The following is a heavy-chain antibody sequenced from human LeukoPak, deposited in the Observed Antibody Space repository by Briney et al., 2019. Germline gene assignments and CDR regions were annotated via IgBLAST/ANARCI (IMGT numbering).Heavy chain of an antibody. CDR2: IYYSGST. Sequence: SETLSLTCTVSGGPISSYYWSWIRQPPGKGLEWIGYIYYSGSTNYNPSLKSRVTVSVDTSKNQFSLKLSSVTAADTAVYYCARLLGFWSGYYQYYGMDVWGQGTTVTVSS. V-gene: IGHV4-59*01. D-gene: IGHD3-3*01. CDR1: GGPISSYY. J-gene: IGHJ6*02. CDR3: ARLLGFWSGYYQYYGMDV.